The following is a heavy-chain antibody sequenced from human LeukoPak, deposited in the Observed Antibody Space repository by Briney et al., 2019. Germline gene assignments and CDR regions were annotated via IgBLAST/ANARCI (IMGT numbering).Heavy chain of an antibody. V-gene: IGHV3-21*04. CDR1: GFTFSSYS. CDR3: AKDRGDIVVVSSLFDY. D-gene: IGHD2-15*01. J-gene: IGHJ4*02. Sequence: GGSLRLSCAASGFTFSSYSMNWVRQAPWKGLEWVSSISSSSSYIYYADSVKGRFTISRDNAKNSLYLQMNSLRAEDTAVYYCAKDRGDIVVVSSLFDYWGQGTLVTVSS. CDR2: ISSSSSYI.